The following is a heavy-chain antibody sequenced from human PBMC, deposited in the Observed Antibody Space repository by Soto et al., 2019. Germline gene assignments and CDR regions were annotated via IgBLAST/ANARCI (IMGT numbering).Heavy chain of an antibody. J-gene: IGHJ3*01. CDR2: ISNSGDTI. D-gene: IGHD3-9*01. Sequence: QVQLVESGGGLVKPGGSLRLSCAASGFAFSDHYMTWIRQAPGKGLEWISFISNSGDTIHYADSVKGRFTISRDNGKNSLYLQMNSLRAEDTAVYYCFDIFFWGQRTMVTVSS. CDR1: GFAFSDHY. CDR3: FDIFF. V-gene: IGHV3-11*01.